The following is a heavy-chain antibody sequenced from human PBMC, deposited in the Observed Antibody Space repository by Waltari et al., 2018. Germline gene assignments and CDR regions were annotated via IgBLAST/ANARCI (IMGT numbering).Heavy chain of an antibody. CDR2: LWLDGGAK. V-gene: IGHV3-33*01. D-gene: IGHD6-6*01. Sequence: QVQLVESGGGVVQSGRALSLSGVAAGFTFDSYVSHWGRQASGRGLGWVEFLWLDGGAKYYADSVKGRFTVSRDNSKNTFYLQLNSLRAEDTAVYYCARDMHSSSSALGWLDPWGQGTLVTVSS. CDR1: GFTFDSYV. CDR3: ARDMHSSSSALGWLDP. J-gene: IGHJ5*02.